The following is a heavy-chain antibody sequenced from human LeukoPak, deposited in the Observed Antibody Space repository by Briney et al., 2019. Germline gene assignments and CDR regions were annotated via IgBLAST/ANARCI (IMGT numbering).Heavy chain of an antibody. CDR3: ATALFGDYDILTGYFN. V-gene: IGHV1-24*01. J-gene: IGHJ4*02. CDR1: GYTLTELS. CDR2: FDPEDGET. Sequence: ASVTVSCKVSGYTLTELSMHWVRQAPGKGLEWMGGFDPEDGETIYAQKFQGRVTMTKDTSTDTAYMELSSLRSEDTAVYYCATALFGDYDILTGYFNWGQGTLVTVSS. D-gene: IGHD3-9*01.